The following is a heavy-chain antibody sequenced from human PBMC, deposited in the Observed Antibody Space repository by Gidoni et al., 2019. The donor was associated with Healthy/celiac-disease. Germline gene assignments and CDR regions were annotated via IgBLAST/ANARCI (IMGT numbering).Heavy chain of an antibody. J-gene: IGHJ5*02. V-gene: IGHV1-69*01. CDR3: ARDPRTYYYDSSGPTYNWFDP. CDR2: IIPIFGTA. D-gene: IGHD3-22*01. CDR1: GGTFSSYA. Sequence: QVQLVQSGAEVKKPGSSVKVSCQASGGTFSSYAIIWVRQAPGQGLEWMGGIIPIFGTANYAQKFQGRVTITADESTSTAYMELSSLRSEDTAVYYCARDPRTYYYDSSGPTYNWFDPWGQGTLVTVSS.